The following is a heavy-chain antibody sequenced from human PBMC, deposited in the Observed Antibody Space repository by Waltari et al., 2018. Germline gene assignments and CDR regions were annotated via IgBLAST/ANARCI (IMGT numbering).Heavy chain of an antibody. J-gene: IGHJ4*02. D-gene: IGHD3-10*01. V-gene: IGHV4-39*01. CDR3: ARSRGVNLGY. CDR2: IYYSGST. CDR1: GGSISSSSSS. Sequence: QLQLQESGPGLVKPSETLSLTCTVSGGSISSSSSSWGWIRQPPGKGLEWIGSIYYSGSTYYNPSLKSRVTISVDTSKNQFSLKLSSVTAADTAVYYCARSRGVNLGYWGQGTLVTVSS.